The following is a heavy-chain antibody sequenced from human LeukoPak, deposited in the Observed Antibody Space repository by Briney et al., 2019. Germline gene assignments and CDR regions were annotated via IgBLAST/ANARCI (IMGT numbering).Heavy chain of an antibody. V-gene: IGHV4-59*01. J-gene: IGHJ4*02. CDR2: IYYSGST. Sequence: SETLSLTCTVSGGSISSYYWSWIRQPPGKGLEWIGYIYYSGSTNYNPSLKSRVTISVDTSKNQFSLKLSSVTAADTAVYYCARVTSALEMATPAFDYWGQGTLVTVSS. D-gene: IGHD5-24*01. CDR3: ARVTSALEMATPAFDY. CDR1: GGSISSYY.